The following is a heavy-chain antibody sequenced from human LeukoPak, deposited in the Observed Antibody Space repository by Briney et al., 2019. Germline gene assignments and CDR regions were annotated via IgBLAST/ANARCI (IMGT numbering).Heavy chain of an antibody. J-gene: IGHJ3*02. D-gene: IGHD6-19*01. CDR3: ARDYSSGWDDAFDI. V-gene: IGHV3-48*03. CDR1: GFTFSSYE. CDR2: ISSSGSTI. Sequence: GGSLRLSCAASGFTFSSYEMNWVRQAPGKGLEWVSYISSSGSTIYYADSVKGRFTISRDNAKNSLYLQMNSLRADDTAVYYCARDYSSGWDDAFDIWGQGTMVTVPS.